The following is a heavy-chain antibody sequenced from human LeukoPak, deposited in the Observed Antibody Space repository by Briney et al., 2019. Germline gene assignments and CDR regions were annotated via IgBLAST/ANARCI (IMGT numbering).Heavy chain of an antibody. J-gene: IGHJ5*02. D-gene: IGHD4-17*01. V-gene: IGHV3-23*01. CDR2: ISGSGTNT. CDR1: GFTFSTYA. Sequence: PGGSLRLSCAASGFTFSTYAMSWVRQAPGKGLEWVSAISGSGTNTHYADSVKGRFTISRDNSKNTLDLQMNSLRVEDTAVYYCAKVHMDYYGDYGNDHWGKGTLVTVSS. CDR3: AKVHMDYYGDYGNDH.